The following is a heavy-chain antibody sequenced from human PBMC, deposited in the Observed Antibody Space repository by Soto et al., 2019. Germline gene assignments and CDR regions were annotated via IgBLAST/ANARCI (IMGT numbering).Heavy chain of an antibody. D-gene: IGHD6-13*01. CDR3: ARDSGSSSWYYFDY. J-gene: IGHJ4*02. V-gene: IGHV4-31*03. CDR2: IYYSGST. Sequence: NPSETLSLTCTVSGGSISSGGYYWSWIRQHPGKGLEWIGYIYYSGSTYYNPSLKSRVTISVDTSKNQFSLKLSSVTAADTAVYNCARDSGSSSWYYFDYWGQGPLVTVSS. CDR1: GGSISSGGYY.